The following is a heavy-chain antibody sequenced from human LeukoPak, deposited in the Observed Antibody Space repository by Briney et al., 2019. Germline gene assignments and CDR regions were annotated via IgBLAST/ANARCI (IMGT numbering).Heavy chain of an antibody. D-gene: IGHD6-13*01. J-gene: IGHJ6*02. V-gene: IGHV4-59*01. Sequence: SETLSLTCTVSGGXISSYYWSWIRQPPGKGQEWLGYIYYSGSTNYNPSLKSRVTISVDTSKNQFSLKLSSVTAADTAVYYCARGAAAGSYYGMDVWGQGTTVTVSS. CDR2: IYYSGST. CDR3: ARGAAAGSYYGMDV. CDR1: GGXISSYY.